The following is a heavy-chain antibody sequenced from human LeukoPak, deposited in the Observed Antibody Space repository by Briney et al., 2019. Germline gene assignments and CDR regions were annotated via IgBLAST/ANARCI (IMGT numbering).Heavy chain of an antibody. CDR3: AGGIAATGTFQH. CDR2: IYNSGST. Sequence: QTSETLSLTCTVSGGSISSGDYYWSWIRQPPGKGLEWIGYIYNSGSTYYNPSLKSRVSISVDTSKSQFSLKVTSLTAADTAVYYCAGGIAATGTFQHWGQGTLVTVSS. D-gene: IGHD6-13*01. J-gene: IGHJ1*01. CDR1: GGSISSGDYY. V-gene: IGHV4-61*08.